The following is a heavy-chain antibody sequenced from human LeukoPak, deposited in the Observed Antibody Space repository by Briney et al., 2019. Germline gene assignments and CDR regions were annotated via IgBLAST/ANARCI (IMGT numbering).Heavy chain of an antibody. V-gene: IGHV4-34*01. J-gene: IGHJ5*02. CDR2: INHSGST. CDR3: ASDRSSWNPGAPS. Sequence: SETLSLTCAVYGGSFSDYYWSWIRQPPGKGLEWIGEINHSGSTNYNPSLKSRVTISVDTSKNQFSLKLSSVTAADTAVYYCASDRSSWNPGAPSWGQGTLVTVSS. CDR1: GGSFSDYY. D-gene: IGHD6-13*01.